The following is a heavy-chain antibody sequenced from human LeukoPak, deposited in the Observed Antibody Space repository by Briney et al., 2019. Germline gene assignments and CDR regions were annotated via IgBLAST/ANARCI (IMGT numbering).Heavy chain of an antibody. CDR3: ARNSDMNFDS. V-gene: IGHV3-74*01. CDR1: GFNFPTSW. D-gene: IGHD2/OR15-2a*01. J-gene: IGHJ4*02. CDR2: INGDGRTR. Sequence: GGSLRLSCTTSGFNFPTSWMHWVRQAPGKGLVWVSRINGDGRTRNYADSVKGRFIISRDNAENTVYLQMNSLRAEDTAVYYCARNSDMNFDSWGQGTLVTVS.